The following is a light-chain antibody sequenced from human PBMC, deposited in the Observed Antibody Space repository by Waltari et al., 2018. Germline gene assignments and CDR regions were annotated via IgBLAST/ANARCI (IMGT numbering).Light chain of an antibody. CDR2: DAF. V-gene: IGKV3-11*01. Sequence: EIVLTQSPATLSLSPGERATLSCRASQSVSSHLAWYQQKPGQAPRLLLYDAFNRATGIPARFSGSGSGTDFTLTISSLEPEDFAVYYCQQRSNWITFGQGTRLEIK. CDR1: QSVSSH. CDR3: QQRSNWIT. J-gene: IGKJ5*01.